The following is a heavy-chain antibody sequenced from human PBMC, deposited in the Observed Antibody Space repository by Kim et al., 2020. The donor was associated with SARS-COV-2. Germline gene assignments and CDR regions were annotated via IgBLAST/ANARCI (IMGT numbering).Heavy chain of an antibody. Sequence: SETLSLTCAVYGGSFSTYDWTWIRQPPGKGLEWIGEINSGSSNYNPSLKSRVTISVDTSTNQYSLKLSSVTAADTAVYYCARGSSSRKGGTFYYYYYMDVWGKGNTVTVSS. CDR2: INSGSS. CDR1: GGSFSTYD. V-gene: IGHV4-34*01. J-gene: IGHJ6*03. CDR3: ARGSSSRKGGTFYYYYYMDV. D-gene: IGHD6-13*01.